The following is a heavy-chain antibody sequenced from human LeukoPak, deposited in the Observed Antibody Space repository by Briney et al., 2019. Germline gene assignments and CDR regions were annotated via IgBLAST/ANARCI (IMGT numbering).Heavy chain of an antibody. J-gene: IGHJ4*02. CDR1: GFTFSSYA. CDR3: AREHGDYFLDY. V-gene: IGHV3-23*01. Sequence: GGSLRLSCAASGFTFSSYAMSWVRQAPGKGLEWVSAISGSGGSTYYADSVKGRFTISRDNAKNSLYLQMNSLRAEDTAVYYCAREHGDYFLDYWGQGTLVTVSS. D-gene: IGHD4-17*01. CDR2: ISGSGGST.